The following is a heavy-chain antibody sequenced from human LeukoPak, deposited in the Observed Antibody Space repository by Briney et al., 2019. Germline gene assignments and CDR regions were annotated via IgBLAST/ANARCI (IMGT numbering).Heavy chain of an antibody. CDR1: GYTFTGYY. CDR2: INPNSGGT. V-gene: IGHV1-2*02. Sequence: GASVKVSCKASGYTFTGYYMHWVRQAPGQGLEWMGWINPNSGGTNYAQKFQGRVTMTRDTSISTAHMELSRLRSDDTAVYYCARIRITMVRGVAGFDPWGQGTLVTVSS. D-gene: IGHD3-10*01. J-gene: IGHJ5*02. CDR3: ARIRITMVRGVAGFDP.